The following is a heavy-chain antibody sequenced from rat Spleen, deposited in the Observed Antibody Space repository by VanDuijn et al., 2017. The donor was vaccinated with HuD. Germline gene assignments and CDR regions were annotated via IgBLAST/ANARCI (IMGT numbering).Heavy chain of an antibody. CDR2: ISYDGSST. CDR1: GFTFSDYY. J-gene: IGHJ2*01. V-gene: IGHV5-29*01. CDR3: ATGSYFDY. Sequence: VHLVESDGGLVQPGRSLKLSCAASGFTFSDYYMAWVRQAPTKGLEWVATISYDGSSTYYRDSVKGRFTISRDNAKSTLYLQMDSLRSEDTATYYCATGSYFDYWGQGVMVTVSS. D-gene: IGHD5-1*01.